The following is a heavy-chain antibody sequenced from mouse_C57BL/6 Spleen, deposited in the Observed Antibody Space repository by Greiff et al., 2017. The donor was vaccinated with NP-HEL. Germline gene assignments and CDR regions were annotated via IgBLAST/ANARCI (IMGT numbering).Heavy chain of an antibody. CDR3: AREENYGHFDV. CDR1: GYTFTSYW. CDR2: IDPSDSYT. Sequence: QVQLQQPGAELVRPGTSVKLSCKASGYTFTSYWMHWVKQRPGQGLEWIGVIDPSDSYTNYNQKFKGKATLTVDTSSSTAYMQLSSLTSEDSAVYYCAREENYGHFDVWGTGTTVTVSS. V-gene: IGHV1-59*01. J-gene: IGHJ1*03.